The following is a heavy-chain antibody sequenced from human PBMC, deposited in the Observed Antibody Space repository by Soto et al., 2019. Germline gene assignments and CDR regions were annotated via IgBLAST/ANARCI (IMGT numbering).Heavy chain of an antibody. CDR2: IRQDGGEK. CDR3: VRNLKDIVVVQAAQAFDY. CDR1: GFSFSNYW. J-gene: IGHJ4*02. V-gene: IGHV3-7*01. Sequence: GGSLRLSCTVHGFSFSNYWMSWVRQAPGKGLEWVANIRQDGGEKYYVDSVKGRFTISRDNAENSLYLQMNSLRADDAAVYYCVRNLKDIVVVQAAQAFDYWGQGTQVTVSS. D-gene: IGHD2-2*01.